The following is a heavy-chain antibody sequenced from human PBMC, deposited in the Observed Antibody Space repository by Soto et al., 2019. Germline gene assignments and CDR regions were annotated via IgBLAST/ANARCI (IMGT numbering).Heavy chain of an antibody. Sequence: QVQLVQSGAEVKKPGASVKVSCKASGYTFTTYGFSWVRQAPGQGLEWMGWINGYNGNTNYAQKLQGRVTMTTDTCTSTAYMELRSLRSDDTAVYYCARDPVAGTYFDYWGQGTLVTVSS. CDR1: GYTFTTYG. CDR3: ARDPVAGTYFDY. J-gene: IGHJ4*02. V-gene: IGHV1-18*01. CDR2: INGYNGNT. D-gene: IGHD6-13*01.